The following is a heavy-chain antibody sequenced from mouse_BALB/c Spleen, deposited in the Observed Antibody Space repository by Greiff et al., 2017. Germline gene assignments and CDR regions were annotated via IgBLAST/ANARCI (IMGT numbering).Heavy chain of an antibody. D-gene: IGHD2-1*01. CDR3: ARDPSGNYVGYAMDY. V-gene: IGHV2-9*02. J-gene: IGHJ4*01. Sequence: VQLKESGPGLVAPSQSLSITCTVSGFSLTSYGVHWVRQPPGKGLEWLGVIWAGGSTNYNSALMSRLSISKDNSKSQVFLKMNSLQTDDTAMYYCARDPSGNYVGYAMDYWGQGTSVTVSS. CDR1: GFSLTSYG. CDR2: IWAGGST.